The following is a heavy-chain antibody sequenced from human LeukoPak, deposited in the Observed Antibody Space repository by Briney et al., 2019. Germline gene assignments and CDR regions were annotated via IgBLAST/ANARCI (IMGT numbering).Heavy chain of an antibody. CDR3: AAYQLLSRAYYFDY. Sequence: SETLSLTCAVYGGSFSGYYWSWIRQPPGKGLEWIGEINHSGSTNYNPSLKSRVTISVDRSKNQFSLKLSSVTAADTAVYYCAAYQLLSRAYYFDYWGQGTLVTVSS. D-gene: IGHD2-2*01. CDR2: INHSGST. CDR1: GGSFSGYY. V-gene: IGHV4-34*01. J-gene: IGHJ4*02.